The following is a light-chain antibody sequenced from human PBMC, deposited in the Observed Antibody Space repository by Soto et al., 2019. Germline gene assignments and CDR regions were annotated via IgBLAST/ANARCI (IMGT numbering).Light chain of an antibody. V-gene: IGLV2-14*01. J-gene: IGLJ3*02. Sequence: QSVLTQPASVSGSPGQSITISCTGTSSDVGHYDYVSWYQQHPGKVPKLIISEVTTRPSGVSDRFSGSKSGNTASLTISRLQAEDEAHYYCSSYTTAYTQVFGGGTKL. CDR1: SSDVGHYDY. CDR3: SSYTTAYTQV. CDR2: EVT.